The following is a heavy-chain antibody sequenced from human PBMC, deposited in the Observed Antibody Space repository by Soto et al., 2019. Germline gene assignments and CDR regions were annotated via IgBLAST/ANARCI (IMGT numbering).Heavy chain of an antibody. CDR1: GGTFSSYA. CDR2: IIPIFGTA. J-gene: IGHJ6*02. Sequence: SVKVSCKASGGTFSSYAISWVRQAPGQGLEWMGGIIPIFGTANYAQKFQGRVTITADESTSTAYMELSSLRSEDTAVYYCAKFSGYSSGWAYGMDVWGQGTTVTVSS. V-gene: IGHV1-69*13. D-gene: IGHD6-19*01. CDR3: AKFSGYSSGWAYGMDV.